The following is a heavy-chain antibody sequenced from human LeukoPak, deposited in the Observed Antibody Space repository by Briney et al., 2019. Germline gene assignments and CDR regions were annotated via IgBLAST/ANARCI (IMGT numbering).Heavy chain of an antibody. J-gene: IGHJ4*02. CDR2: ISYDGSNK. CDR1: GFTFSSYA. CDR3: AREGRHSVGFDY. V-gene: IGHV3-30*14. D-gene: IGHD4-23*01. Sequence: GGSLRLSCAASGFTFSSYAMHWVRQAPGKGLEWVAVISYDGSNKYYADSVKGRFTNSRDNSKNTLYLQMNSLRAEDTAVYYCAREGRHSVGFDYWGQGTLVTVSS.